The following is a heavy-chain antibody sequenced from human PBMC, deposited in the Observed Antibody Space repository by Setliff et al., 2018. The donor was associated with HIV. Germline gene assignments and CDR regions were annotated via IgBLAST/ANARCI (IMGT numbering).Heavy chain of an antibody. D-gene: IGHD6-13*01. CDR1: GVSISSNDYF. CDR2: ISSSGTTL. V-gene: IGHV3-11*01. CDR3: ARDGGYSRSPHYYYYYGLDV. J-gene: IGHJ6*02. Sequence: LSLTCTVSGVSISSNDYFWSWVRQTPGKGLEWISYISSSGTTLYYADSVKGRFTVSRDNAKNSLYLQMNSLRAEDTAVYFCARDGGYSRSPHYYYYYGLDVWGHGTTVTVSS.